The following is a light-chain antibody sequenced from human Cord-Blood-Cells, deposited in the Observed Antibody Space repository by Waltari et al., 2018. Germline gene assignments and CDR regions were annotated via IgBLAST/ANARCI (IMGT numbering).Light chain of an antibody. CDR1: SSDVGSYNL. CDR2: EGS. CDR3: CSYAGSRTSLYV. J-gene: IGLJ1*01. Sequence: QSALTQPASVSGSPGQSITIPCTGTSSDVGSYNLVSWYQQHPGKAPKLMIYEGSKRPSGVSNRFSGSKSGNTASLTISGLQAEDEADYYCCSYAGSRTSLYVFETGTKVTVL. V-gene: IGLV2-23*01.